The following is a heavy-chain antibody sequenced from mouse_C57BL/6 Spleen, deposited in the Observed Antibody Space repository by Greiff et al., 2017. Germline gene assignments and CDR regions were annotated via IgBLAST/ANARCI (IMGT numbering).Heavy chain of an antibody. J-gene: IGHJ4*01. CDR3: AREPYYAMDY. CDR2: IHPNSGST. Sequence: QVQLQQPGAELVKPGASVKLSCKASGYTFTSYWMPWVKQRPGQGLEWIGMIHPNSGSTNYNERFKSKATLTVDKSSSTAYMQLSSLTSEDSSVYYCAREPYYAMDYWGQGTSVTVSS. V-gene: IGHV1-64*01. CDR1: GYTFTSYW.